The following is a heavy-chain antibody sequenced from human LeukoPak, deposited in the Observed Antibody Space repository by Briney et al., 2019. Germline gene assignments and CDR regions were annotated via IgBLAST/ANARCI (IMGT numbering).Heavy chain of an antibody. CDR3: ARVPISTTARGYFDY. D-gene: IGHD4-17*01. CDR1: GGSVISGGYY. J-gene: IGHJ4*02. CDR2: IYYSGST. V-gene: IGHV4-61*08. Sequence: PSETLSLTCTVSGGSVISGGYYWSWIWQPPGEGLEWIGYIYYSGSTTYNPSLKSRVTISVDTSKNKFSLKLSSVTAADTAVYYCARVPISTTARGYFDYWGQGTLVTVSS.